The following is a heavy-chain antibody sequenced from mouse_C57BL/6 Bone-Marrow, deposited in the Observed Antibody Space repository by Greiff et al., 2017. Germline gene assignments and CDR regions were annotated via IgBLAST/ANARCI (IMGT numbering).Heavy chain of an antibody. CDR2: IDPANGNT. D-gene: IGHD2-2*01. CDR3: SRRGYYGYEYFDY. J-gene: IGHJ2*01. V-gene: IGHV14-3*01. Sequence: EVQLQQSVAELVRPGASVKLSCTASGFNIKNTYMHWVKQRPEQGLAWIGRIDPANGNTKYAPKFQGKATITADTSSNTAYLQLSSLTSADTAIYYCSRRGYYGYEYFDYWGQGTTLTVSS. CDR1: GFNIKNTY.